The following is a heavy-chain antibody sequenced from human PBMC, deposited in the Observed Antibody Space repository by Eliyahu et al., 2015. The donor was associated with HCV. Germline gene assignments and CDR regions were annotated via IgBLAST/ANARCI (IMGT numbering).Heavy chain of an antibody. CDR1: DVSISNKY. V-gene: IGHV4-4*07. CDR3: ARDSPFDI. J-gene: IGHJ3*02. Sequence: QMQLQESGPGLVKPSETLSLTCTISDVSISNKYWSWIRQPAGKGLEWIGHISTSGSANYNPSLKSRVTMSIDASKSQFSLKLSSVTAADTAVYYCARDSPFDIWGQGTMVTVSS. CDR2: ISTSGSA.